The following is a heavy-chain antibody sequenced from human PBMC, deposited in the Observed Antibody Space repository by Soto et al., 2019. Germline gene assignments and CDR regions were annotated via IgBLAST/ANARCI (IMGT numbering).Heavy chain of an antibody. V-gene: IGHV4-4*07. Sequence: XETLSLTCVVSGFSISEKYWNWVRQPPGKGLEWIGLIFANGHTDYNPSLKSRVTMSVDASKNQFSLRLTSMTAADTAVYYCVASLAASGLNWLDPWGRGTLVTVSS. J-gene: IGHJ5*02. CDR2: IFANGHT. CDR1: GFSISEKY. CDR3: VASLAASGLNWLDP. D-gene: IGHD6-13*01.